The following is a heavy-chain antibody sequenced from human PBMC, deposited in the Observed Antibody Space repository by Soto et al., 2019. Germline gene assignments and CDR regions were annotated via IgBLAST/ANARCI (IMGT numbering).Heavy chain of an antibody. Sequence: GGSLRLSCAASGFTFSSYAMSWVRQAPGKGLEWVSAISGSGGSTYYADSVKGRFTISRDNSKNTLYLQMNSLRAEDTAVYYCAKEGGGRLTGDRGAFDYWGQGTLVTVSS. CDR3: AKEGGGRLTGDRGAFDY. J-gene: IGHJ4*02. D-gene: IGHD7-27*01. CDR1: GFTFSSYA. CDR2: ISGSGGST. V-gene: IGHV3-23*01.